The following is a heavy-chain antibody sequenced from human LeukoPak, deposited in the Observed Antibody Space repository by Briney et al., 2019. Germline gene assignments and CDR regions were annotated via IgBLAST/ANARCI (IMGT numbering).Heavy chain of an antibody. J-gene: IGHJ4*02. CDR2: IYPGDSNT. Sequence: GESLKISCKGSEYSFTNYWIGWVRQMPGKGLEWMGIIYPGDSNTRYSPSFQGQVTISADKSIGTAYLQWSSLKASDTAIYYCARRPYYDTSGYFLNWGQGTLVTVSS. CDR1: EYSFTNYW. V-gene: IGHV5-51*01. D-gene: IGHD3-22*01. CDR3: ARRPYYDTSGYFLN.